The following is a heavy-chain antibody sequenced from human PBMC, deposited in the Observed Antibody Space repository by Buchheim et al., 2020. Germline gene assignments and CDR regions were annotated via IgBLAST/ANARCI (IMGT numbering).Heavy chain of an antibody. CDR3: ARDTRGYCSSTSCRPADWFDP. CDR2: IYYSGST. Sequence: QVQLQESGPGLVKPSQTLSLTCTVSGGSISSGGYYWSWIRQHPGKGLEWIRYIYYSGSTYYNPSLKSRVTISVDTSKNQFALKLSSVTAADTAVYYCARDTRGYCSSTSCRPADWFDPWGQGTL. J-gene: IGHJ5*02. D-gene: IGHD2-2*01. CDR1: GGSISSGGYY. V-gene: IGHV4-31*03.